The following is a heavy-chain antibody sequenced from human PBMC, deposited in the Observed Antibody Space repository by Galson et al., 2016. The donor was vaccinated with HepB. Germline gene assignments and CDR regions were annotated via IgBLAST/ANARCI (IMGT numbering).Heavy chain of an antibody. CDR3: ARGPPVWGSYRYDY. CDR1: GGSISSYY. J-gene: IGHJ4*02. Sequence: LSLTCIVSGGSISSYYWSWIRQPPGEGLEWIGYIYYSGSTDYNPSLKSRVTMSVNTSKNQFSLKLSSVTAADTAVYYCARGPPVWGSYRYDYWGQGTLVTVSS. V-gene: IGHV4-59*01. D-gene: IGHD3-16*02. CDR2: IYYSGST.